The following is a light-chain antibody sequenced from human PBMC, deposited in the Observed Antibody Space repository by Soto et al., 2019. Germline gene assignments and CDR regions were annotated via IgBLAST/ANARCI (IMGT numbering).Light chain of an antibody. CDR3: QKLNT. V-gene: IGKV1-9*01. Sequence: DIQLTQSPSFLSASVGDRVTITCRASQDISSYLAWYQQKPGKAPKVLIYAASTLQSGVPSRFSGSGYGTEFTLTISSLQPEDFATYYCQKLNTFGGGTTVEIK. CDR2: AAS. J-gene: IGKJ4*01. CDR1: QDISSY.